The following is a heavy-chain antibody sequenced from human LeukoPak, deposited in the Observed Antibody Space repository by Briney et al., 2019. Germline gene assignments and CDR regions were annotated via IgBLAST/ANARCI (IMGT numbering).Heavy chain of an antibody. CDR3: ASSPGGWFDP. J-gene: IGHJ5*02. V-gene: IGHV3-21*01. Sequence: GGSLRLSCAASGFTFSSYSMNWVRQAPGKGLEWVSSITRSSYIYYADSVKGRFTISRDNAKNSLYLQMNSLRAEDTAVYYCASSPGGWFDPWGQGTLVTVSS. D-gene: IGHD3-16*01. CDR1: GFTFSSYS. CDR2: ITRSSYI.